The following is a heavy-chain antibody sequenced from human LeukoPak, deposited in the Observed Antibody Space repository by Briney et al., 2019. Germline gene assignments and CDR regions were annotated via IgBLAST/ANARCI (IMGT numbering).Heavy chain of an antibody. CDR3: ARYSYYYYGVDV. D-gene: IGHD2-15*01. V-gene: IGHV4-31*03. J-gene: IGHJ6*02. CDR1: GGSISSGGYY. CDR2: IYYNGST. Sequence: SETLSLTCTVSGGSISSGGYYWSWIRQHPGKGLEWIGYIYYNGSTYYNPSLKSRVTISVDTSKNQFSLKLSSVTAADTAVYYCARYSYYYYGVDVWGQGTTVTVSS.